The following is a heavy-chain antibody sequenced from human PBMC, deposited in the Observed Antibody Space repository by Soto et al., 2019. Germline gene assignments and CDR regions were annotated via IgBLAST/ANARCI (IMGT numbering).Heavy chain of an antibody. D-gene: IGHD6-19*01. Sequence: QVHLVESGGGVVQPGRSLRLSSAASGFTFSTTGMHWVRQAPGKGLEWVAMISHDGGVKHYTDSVKGRFTISRDTSNNTVYLQMNSLRPEDTAMYHCAKDLYGAGWYNYFDPWGQGTLVTVSS. CDR3: AKDLYGAGWYNYFDP. CDR2: ISHDGGVK. CDR1: GFTFSTTG. J-gene: IGHJ5*02. V-gene: IGHV3-30*18.